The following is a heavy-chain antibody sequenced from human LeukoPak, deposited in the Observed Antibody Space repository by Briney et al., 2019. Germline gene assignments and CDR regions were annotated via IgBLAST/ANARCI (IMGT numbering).Heavy chain of an antibody. V-gene: IGHV1-2*02. Sequence: GASVKVSCKASGYTFTGYYMHWVRQAPGQGLEWMGWINPNSGGTNYAQKFQGRVTMTRDTSISTAYMELSRLRSDDTAVYYCARDPRVWGSSRFGFDYWGQGTLVTVSS. CDR2: INPNSGGT. J-gene: IGHJ4*02. D-gene: IGHD3-16*02. CDR1: GYTFTGYY. CDR3: ARDPRVWGSSRFGFDY.